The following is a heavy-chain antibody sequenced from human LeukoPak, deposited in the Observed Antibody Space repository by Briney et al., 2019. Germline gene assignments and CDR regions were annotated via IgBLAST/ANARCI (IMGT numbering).Heavy chain of an antibody. CDR2: INPNSGGT. CDR1: GCTLTCYL. V-gene: IGHV1-2*02. J-gene: IGHJ4*02. Sequence: ASVPVSFMASGCTLTCYLLHGLGPAPGQGVAWVGFINPNSGGTNYAQKFQGRVTMTKDTSISTAYMELSRLRSDDTAVYYCARDPGTVTWELLDWGQGTLVTVSS. CDR3: ARDPGTVTWELLD. D-gene: IGHD1-26*01.